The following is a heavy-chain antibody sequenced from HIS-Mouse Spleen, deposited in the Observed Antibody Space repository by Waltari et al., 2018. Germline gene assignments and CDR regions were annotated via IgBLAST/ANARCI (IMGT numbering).Heavy chain of an antibody. Sequence: QLQLQESGPGLVKPSETLSLTCTVSGCSISSSSYYWGWIRQPPGKGLGWIGSIYYSGGTYYNPSPKSRVTISVDTSKNQFSLKLSSVTAADTAVYYCARVPGDYSGAFDIWGQGTMVTVSS. V-gene: IGHV4-39*07. D-gene: IGHD4-17*01. CDR1: GCSISSSSYY. J-gene: IGHJ3*02. CDR3: ARVPGDYSGAFDI. CDR2: IYYSGGT.